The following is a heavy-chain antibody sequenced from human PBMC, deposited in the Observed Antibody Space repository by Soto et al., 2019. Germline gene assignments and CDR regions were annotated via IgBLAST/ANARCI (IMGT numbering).Heavy chain of an antibody. CDR1: GFAFSTYS. D-gene: IGHD2-2*01. CDR3: AREYCISTTCSAIDY. J-gene: IGHJ4*02. CDR2: ITSNSYTI. Sequence: GGSLRLSCVASGFAFSTYSMHLVRQAPGKGLEWLSYITSNSYTIYYADSVKGRFTISRDNAKSSLYLQMNSLRDDDTAVYFCAREYCISTTCSAIDYWGQGTLVPVSS. V-gene: IGHV3-48*02.